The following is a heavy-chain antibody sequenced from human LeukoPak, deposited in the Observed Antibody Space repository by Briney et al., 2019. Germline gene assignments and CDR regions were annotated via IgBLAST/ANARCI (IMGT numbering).Heavy chain of an antibody. CDR1: GGSISSYY. D-gene: IGHD6-13*01. Sequence: SETLSLTCTVSGGSISSYYWSWIRQPPGKGLEWIGYIYYSGSTNYNPSLKSRVTISVDTSKNQFSLKLSSVTAADTAVYYCAREMTIAAAGRFHDAFDIWGQGTMVTVSS. J-gene: IGHJ3*02. V-gene: IGHV4-59*01. CDR2: IYYSGST. CDR3: AREMTIAAAGRFHDAFDI.